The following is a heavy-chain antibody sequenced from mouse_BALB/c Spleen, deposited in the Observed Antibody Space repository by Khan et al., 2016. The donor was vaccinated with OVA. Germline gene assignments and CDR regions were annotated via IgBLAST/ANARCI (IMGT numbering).Heavy chain of an antibody. Sequence: QIQLVQSGPELKKPGETVKISCKASAYTFTNYGMNWVKQAPGKGLKWMGWINTYNGEPTYTDDFKGRFAFSLETSASTAYLQINNLKNEDLATYFCARGASYWYFDVWGAGTTVTVSS. V-gene: IGHV9-1*02. CDR2: INTYNGEP. J-gene: IGHJ1*01. CDR3: ARGASYWYFDV. CDR1: AYTFTNYG.